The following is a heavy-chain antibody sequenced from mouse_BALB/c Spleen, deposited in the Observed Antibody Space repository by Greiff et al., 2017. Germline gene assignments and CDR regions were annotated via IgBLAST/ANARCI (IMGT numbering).Heavy chain of an antibody. Sequence: QVHVKQSGAELAKPGASVKMSCKASGYTFTSYWMHWVKQRPGQGLEWIGYINPSTGYTEYNQKFKDKATLTADKSSSTAYMQLSSLTSEDSAVYYCARSGLRRGMDYWGQGTSVTVSS. CDR2: INPSTGYT. D-gene: IGHD2-2*01. J-gene: IGHJ4*01. CDR3: ARSGLRRGMDY. V-gene: IGHV1-7*01. CDR1: GYTFTSYW.